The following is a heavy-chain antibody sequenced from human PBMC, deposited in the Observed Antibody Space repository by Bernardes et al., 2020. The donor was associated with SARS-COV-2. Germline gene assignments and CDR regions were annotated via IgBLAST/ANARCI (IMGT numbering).Heavy chain of an antibody. J-gene: IGHJ4*02. CDR2: IYSGGKN. CDR1: GGSTRNYY. Sequence: SETLSLTCSVSGGSTRNYYWSWIRQSPGKGLEWIGYIYSGGKNNYNPSLKSRVTISGNTSKNQFSLMLTSVTAADTVVYYCATRSGLRTFYFDSWGQGTMVTVSS. V-gene: IGHV4-59*01. CDR3: ATRSGLRTFYFDS. D-gene: IGHD6-25*01.